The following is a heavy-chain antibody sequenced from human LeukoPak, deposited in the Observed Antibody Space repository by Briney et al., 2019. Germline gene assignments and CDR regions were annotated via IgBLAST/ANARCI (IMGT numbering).Heavy chain of an antibody. CDR3: ARPGGGTTPLYDAFDI. CDR2: ISAYNGNT. J-gene: IGHJ3*02. D-gene: IGHD1-1*01. CDR1: GYTFTSYG. V-gene: IGHV1-18*01. Sequence: ASVTVSCKASGYTFTSYGISWVRQAPGQGLEWMGWISAYNGNTNYAQKLQGRVTMTTDTSTSTAYMELRSLRSDDTAVYYCARPGGGTTPLYDAFDIWGQGTMVTVSS.